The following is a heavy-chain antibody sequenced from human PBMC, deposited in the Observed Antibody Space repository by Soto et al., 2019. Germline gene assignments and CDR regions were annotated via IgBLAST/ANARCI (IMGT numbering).Heavy chain of an antibody. CDR3: ARLGEYCRSTSCYGYYGMDV. D-gene: IGHD2-2*01. Sequence: QLPLQESGPGLVKPSETLSLPCSVSGGSLSRGPYSCGRIRHPPGQGLEWIATFDYSGSTHYNLCLPSRVPISVDTSKNQLSLKVTSVTAADTAMYYCARLGEYCRSTSCYGYYGMDVWCQGTTVTVCS. J-gene: IGHJ6*02. CDR2: FDYSGST. V-gene: IGHV4-39*01. CDR1: GGSLSRGPYS.